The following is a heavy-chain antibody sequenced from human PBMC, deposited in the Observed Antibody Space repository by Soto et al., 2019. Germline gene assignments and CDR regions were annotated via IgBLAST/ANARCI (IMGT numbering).Heavy chain of an antibody. CDR2: ISSSVATM. CDR1: GFGFSSYE. J-gene: IGHJ6*02. CDR3: ARDRRNFDFWSGPHVGDGMDV. V-gene: IGHV3-48*03. D-gene: IGHD3-3*01. Sequence: QPGGSLRLSCAASGFGFSSYEINWGRQAPGKGLEWVSHISSSVATMSYADSVKGRFTISRDNAKKSLYLQLNSLRVEDTGVYYCARDRRNFDFWSGPHVGDGMDVWGQGTAVTVSS.